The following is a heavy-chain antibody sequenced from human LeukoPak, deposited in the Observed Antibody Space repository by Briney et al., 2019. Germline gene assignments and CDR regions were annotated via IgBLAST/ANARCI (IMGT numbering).Heavy chain of an antibody. V-gene: IGHV4-30-2*01. Sequence: SETLSLTCTVSGGSISSGGYYWSWIRQPPGKGLEWIGYIYHSGSTYYNPSLKSRVTISVDTSKNQFSLKLSSVTAADTAVYYCARRPSPSGYVDYWGQGTLVTVSS. CDR2: IYHSGST. J-gene: IGHJ4*02. CDR1: GGSISSGGYY. CDR3: ARRPSPSGYVDY. D-gene: IGHD6-19*01.